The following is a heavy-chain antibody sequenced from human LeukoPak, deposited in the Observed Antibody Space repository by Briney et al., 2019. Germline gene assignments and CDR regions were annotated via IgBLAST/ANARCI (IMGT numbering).Heavy chain of an antibody. CDR3: ARIGGSYSDF. Sequence: PGGSLRLSCAASGFTFSRYSMNWVRQAPGKGLEWVSSINIRSDYIYYADSVKGRFTISRDNAASSLYLQMDSLRAEDTAIYYCARIGGSYSDFWGQGTLVTVSA. J-gene: IGHJ4*02. V-gene: IGHV3-21*01. CDR1: GFTFSRYS. CDR2: INIRSDYI. D-gene: IGHD1-26*01.